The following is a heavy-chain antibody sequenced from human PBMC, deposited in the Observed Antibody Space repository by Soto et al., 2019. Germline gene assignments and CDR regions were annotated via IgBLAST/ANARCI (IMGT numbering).Heavy chain of an antibody. D-gene: IGHD2-15*01. CDR1: GFTFGSYA. J-gene: IGHJ4*02. CDR3: SKYLRLGGSRCYNY. CDR2: ISGSGGNT. V-gene: IGHV3-23*01. Sequence: EVQLFESGGGLVQPGGSLRLSCAASGFTFGSYAMSWVRQAPGKGLEWVSAISGSGGNTYYADSVKGRFTISRDNSNNTLYLQINNLRVEDTAVYYCSKYLRLGGSRCYNYWGQGILVTVSS.